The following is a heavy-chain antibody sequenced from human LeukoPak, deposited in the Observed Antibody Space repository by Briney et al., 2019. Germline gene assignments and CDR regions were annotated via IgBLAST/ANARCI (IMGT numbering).Heavy chain of an antibody. V-gene: IGHV3-33*01. Sequence: PGGSLRLSCAASGFIFSSYDMHWVRQAPGKGLEWVAVVWFDGISKNYADSVKGRFTISRDNSKNTLSLEINSLRAEDTALYFCARDRGGDASNSERFDFWGQGIRVTVSS. CDR2: VWFDGISK. CDR3: ARDRGGDASNSERFDF. D-gene: IGHD5-24*01. CDR1: GFIFSSYD. J-gene: IGHJ4*02.